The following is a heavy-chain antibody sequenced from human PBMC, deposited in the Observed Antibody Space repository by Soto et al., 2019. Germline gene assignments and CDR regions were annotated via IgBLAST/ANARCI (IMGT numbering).Heavy chain of an antibody. D-gene: IGHD3-3*01. J-gene: IGHJ4*02. CDR3: ATGPSPLRFLEWLTLDY. CDR2: INAGNGNT. Sequence: ASVKVSCKASGCTFTSYAMHWVRQAPGQRLEWMGWINAGNGNTKYSQKFQGRVTITRDTSASTAYMELSSLRSEDTAVYYCATGPSPLRFLEWLTLDYWGQGTLVTVSS. V-gene: IGHV1-3*01. CDR1: GCTFTSYA.